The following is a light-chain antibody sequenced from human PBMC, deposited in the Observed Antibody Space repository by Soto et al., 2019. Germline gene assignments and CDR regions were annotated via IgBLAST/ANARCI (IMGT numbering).Light chain of an antibody. J-gene: IGLJ1*01. V-gene: IGLV2-14*03. CDR3: NSFTTSSTYV. CDR2: DVS. CDR1: TSDVGRYNY. Sequence: QSALTQRASVSGSPGQSISISCTGTTSDVGRYNYVSWYQQHPGEAPKLMIYDVSYRPSWVSNRFSGSKSGITASLTISGLQAEDEADYYCNSFTTSSTYVFGTGTKVTVL.